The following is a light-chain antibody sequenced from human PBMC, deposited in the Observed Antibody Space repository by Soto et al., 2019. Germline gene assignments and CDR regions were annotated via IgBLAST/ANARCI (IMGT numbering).Light chain of an antibody. CDR1: HNDIGTYDY. CDR2: GVT. V-gene: IGLV2-14*03. J-gene: IGLJ1*01. CDR3: SSFTSNRIYV. Sequence: QSVLTQPTSVSGSPGQSITISCTGNHNDIGTYDYVSWYQQHPGRAPRLLIHGVTTRPSGISDRFSASKSGLTASLTISGLQPEYEADYYCSSFTSNRIYVFGPGTKVTVL.